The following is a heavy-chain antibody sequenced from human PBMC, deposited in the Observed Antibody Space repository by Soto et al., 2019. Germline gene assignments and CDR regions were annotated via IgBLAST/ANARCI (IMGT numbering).Heavy chain of an antibody. D-gene: IGHD2-15*01. V-gene: IGHV3-30*18. CDR1: GFTFSSYG. J-gene: IGHJ6*03. CDR2: ISYDGSNK. CDR3: AKGGSSSEIYYYYMDV. Sequence: GGSLRLSCAASGFTFSSYGMHWVRQAPGKGLEWVAVISYDGSNKYYADSVKGRFTISRDNSKNTLYLQMNSLRAEDTAVYYCAKGGSSSEIYYYYMDVWGKGTTVTGSS.